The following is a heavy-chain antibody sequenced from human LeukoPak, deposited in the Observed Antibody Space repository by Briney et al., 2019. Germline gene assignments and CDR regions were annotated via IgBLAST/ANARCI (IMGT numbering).Heavy chain of an antibody. CDR1: GGSITYSNYY. J-gene: IGHJ4*02. CDR2: IYYDGDT. D-gene: IGHD6-19*01. CDR3: ARAGTERWLATHFDN. Sequence: SETLSLTCSVSGGSITYSNYYWVWIRQPPGKTLEWIGGIYYDGDTYYNPSLRTRFTISVDASKNQFSLIVSPVTAADTAVYYCARAGTERWLATHFDNWGQGALVTVSS. V-gene: IGHV4-39*01.